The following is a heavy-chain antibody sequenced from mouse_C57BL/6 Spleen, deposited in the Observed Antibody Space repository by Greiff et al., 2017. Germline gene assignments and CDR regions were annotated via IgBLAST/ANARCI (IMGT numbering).Heavy chain of an antibody. Sequence: QVHVKQSGAELVKPGASVKMSCKASGYTFTTYPIEWMKQNHGKSLEWIGNFHPYNDDTKYNEKFKGKATLTVEKSSSTVYLELSRLTSDDSAVYYCARSYYDYDYYAMDYWGQGTSVTVSS. CDR1: GYTFTTYP. V-gene: IGHV1-47*01. J-gene: IGHJ4*01. CDR2: FHPYNDDT. D-gene: IGHD2-4*01. CDR3: ARSYYDYDYYAMDY.